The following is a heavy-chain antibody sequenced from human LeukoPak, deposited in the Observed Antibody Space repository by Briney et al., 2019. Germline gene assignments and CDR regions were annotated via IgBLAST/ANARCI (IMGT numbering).Heavy chain of an antibody. CDR2: IKQDGSGK. CDR1: GFTFTTYW. J-gene: IGHJ4*02. Sequence: GGSLRLSCAASGFTFTTYWMSWVRQAPGKGLEWVANIKQDGSGKYYVDSVKGRFTISRDNAKNSLYLQMNSLRAEDTAVYYCARGDCSGGSCYLSLTTIDCWGQGTLVTVSS. D-gene: IGHD2-15*01. CDR3: ARGDCSGGSCYLSLTTIDC. V-gene: IGHV3-7*04.